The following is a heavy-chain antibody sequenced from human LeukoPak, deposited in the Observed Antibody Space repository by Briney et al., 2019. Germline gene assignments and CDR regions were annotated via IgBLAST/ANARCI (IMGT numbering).Heavy chain of an antibody. CDR2: IYYSGST. CDR1: GGSITSYY. CDR3: ARIRISSAYWGSYRSAWFDP. V-gene: IGHV4-59*01. J-gene: IGHJ5*02. Sequence: SETLSLTCTVSGGSITSYYWSWIRQPPRKGLEWIGYIYYSGSTNYNPSLKSRVTISVDTSKNQFSLKLSSVTAADTAVYYCARIRISSAYWGSYRSAWFDPWGQGTLVTVSS. D-gene: IGHD3-16*02.